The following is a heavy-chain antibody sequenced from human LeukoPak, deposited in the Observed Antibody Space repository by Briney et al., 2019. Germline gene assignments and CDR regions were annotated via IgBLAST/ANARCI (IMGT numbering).Heavy chain of an antibody. V-gene: IGHV5-51*01. CDR1: GYRFTSYY. Sequence: GESLKISCESSGYRFTSYYIGWVRQMSGKGLELMGIIYPGDSHTRYSPSFQGQVTISADKSISTAYLQWSSLKASDTAMYYCARPDIAAAGKGGNDAFDIWGQGTMVTVSS. J-gene: IGHJ3*02. CDR3: ARPDIAAAGKGGNDAFDI. CDR2: IYPGDSHT. D-gene: IGHD6-13*01.